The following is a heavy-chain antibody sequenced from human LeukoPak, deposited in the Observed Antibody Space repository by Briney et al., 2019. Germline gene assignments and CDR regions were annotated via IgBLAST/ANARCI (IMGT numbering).Heavy chain of an antibody. D-gene: IGHD3-10*01. CDR3: AREHRSSRFGELLGMDV. Sequence: SETLSLTCAVYGGTFSGYYWSWIRQPPGKGLEWIGEINHSGSTNYNPSLKSRVTISVDTSKNQFSLKLSSVTAADTAVYYCAREHRSSRFGELLGMDVWGQGTTVTVSS. J-gene: IGHJ6*02. V-gene: IGHV4-34*01. CDR1: GGTFSGYY. CDR2: INHSGST.